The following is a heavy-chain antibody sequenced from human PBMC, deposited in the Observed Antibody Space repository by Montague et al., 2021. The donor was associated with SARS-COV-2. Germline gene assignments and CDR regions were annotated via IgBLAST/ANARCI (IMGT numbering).Heavy chain of an antibody. Sequence: SETLSLTCALYGGSFTTYYWSWIRQPPGKGLEWIGEINHGGTTNXNPALKSRVTMSVDTSKNQFSLTLTSVTAADTAMYFCARNSFRARFLDWSFYFTFWGQGSLVTVSS. V-gene: IGHV4-34*01. CDR1: GGSFTTYY. CDR2: INHGGTT. J-gene: IGHJ4*02. CDR3: ARNSFRARFLDWSFYFTF. D-gene: IGHD3/OR15-3a*01.